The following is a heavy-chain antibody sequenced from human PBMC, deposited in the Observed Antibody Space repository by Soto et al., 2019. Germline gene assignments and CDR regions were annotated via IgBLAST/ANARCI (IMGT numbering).Heavy chain of an antibody. CDR3: ASPLLESSDGMDV. CDR2: IYPEDADA. D-gene: IGHD3-3*01. Sequence: GESLKISCKASGIAFSRSWIGWVRHKPGKGLEWMGIIYPEDADARYSPSFQGQVTISADKSISTAYLQWSSLKASDTAMYYCASPLLESSDGMDVWGQGTTVTVSS. CDR1: GIAFSRSW. J-gene: IGHJ6*02. V-gene: IGHV5-51*01.